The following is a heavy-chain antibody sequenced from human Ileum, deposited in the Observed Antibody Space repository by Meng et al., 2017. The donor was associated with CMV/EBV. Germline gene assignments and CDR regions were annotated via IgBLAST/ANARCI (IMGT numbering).Heavy chain of an antibody. D-gene: IGHD1-26*01. V-gene: IGHV1-69*02. CDR3: ALNGHSGRSH. J-gene: IGHJ4*02. CDR2: LILMLGVT. Sequence: SVKVSCKASGGTFSSYTVTWVRQAPGLGLEWMGRLILMLGVTNYAQKFQGRFTITADKSTTTAYMELSSLTSEDTAVYYCALNGHSGRSHWGQGTMVTVSS. CDR1: GGTFSSYT.